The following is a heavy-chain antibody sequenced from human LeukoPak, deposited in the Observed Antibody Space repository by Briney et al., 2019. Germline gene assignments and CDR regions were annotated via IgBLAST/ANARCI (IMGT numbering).Heavy chain of an antibody. CDR3: ARPRGSYYFDY. CDR1: GFTFSSYG. Sequence: PGGSLRLSCAASGFTFSSYGMHWVRQAPGKGLEWVAVISYDGSNKYYADSVKGRFTISRDNSKNTLYLQMNSLRAEDTAVYYCARPRGSYYFDYWGQGTLVTVSS. CDR2: ISYDGSNK. D-gene: IGHD1-26*01. V-gene: IGHV3-30*03. J-gene: IGHJ4*02.